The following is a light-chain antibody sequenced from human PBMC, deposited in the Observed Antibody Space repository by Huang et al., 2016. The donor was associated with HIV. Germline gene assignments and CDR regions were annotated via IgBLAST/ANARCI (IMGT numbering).Light chain of an antibody. CDR3: QQYHHWPLT. V-gene: IGKV3-15*01. CDR1: QSVSSN. J-gene: IGKJ2*01. Sequence: DIVMTQSPATLSVSPGERATLSCRASQSVSSNFAWYQQKSGQAPRLLIYGASTRATGIPARFSGSGSGTEFTLTIGGLQSGDFAVYFCQQYHHWPLTFGQGTKLEIK. CDR2: GAS.